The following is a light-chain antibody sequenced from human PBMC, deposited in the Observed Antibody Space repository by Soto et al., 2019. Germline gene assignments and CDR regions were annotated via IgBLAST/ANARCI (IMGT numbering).Light chain of an antibody. CDR1: SSDVGGYNY. CDR3: SPYAGSNNYV. CDR2: EVS. J-gene: IGLJ1*01. Sequence: QSVLTQPPSASGSPGQSVTISCTGTSSDVGGYNYVSWYQQHPGKAPKLMIYEVSKRPSGVPGRFSGSKSGNTASLTVSGLQAEDEADYYCSPYAGSNNYVFGTGTKVTVL. V-gene: IGLV2-8*01.